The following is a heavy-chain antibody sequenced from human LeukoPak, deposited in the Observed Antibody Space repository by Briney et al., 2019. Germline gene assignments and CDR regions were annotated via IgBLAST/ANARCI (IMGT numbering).Heavy chain of an antibody. Sequence: GGSLRLSCAASGFTFSSYAMHWVRQAPGKGLEWVAVISYDGSNKYYADSVKGRFTIPRDNSKNTLYLQMNSLRAEDTAVYYCARDRTGYSSGWLDYWGQGTLVTVSS. CDR2: ISYDGSNK. V-gene: IGHV3-30-3*01. CDR3: ARDRTGYSSGWLDY. CDR1: GFTFSSYA. D-gene: IGHD6-19*01. J-gene: IGHJ4*02.